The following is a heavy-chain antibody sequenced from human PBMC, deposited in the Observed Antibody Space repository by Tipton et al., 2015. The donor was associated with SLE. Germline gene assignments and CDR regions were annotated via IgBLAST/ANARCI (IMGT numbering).Heavy chain of an antibody. Sequence: TLSLTCSVSGGSISGFYWNWIRQPPGKGLEWIGYIFYSGSTNYNPSLKSRVTISVDTSKNQFSLKLRSLIAADTAVYYCARHRAAAATFDYWGQGTLVTVSS. CDR2: IFYSGST. V-gene: IGHV4-59*08. CDR3: ARHRAAAATFDY. J-gene: IGHJ4*02. D-gene: IGHD6-13*01. CDR1: GGSISGFY.